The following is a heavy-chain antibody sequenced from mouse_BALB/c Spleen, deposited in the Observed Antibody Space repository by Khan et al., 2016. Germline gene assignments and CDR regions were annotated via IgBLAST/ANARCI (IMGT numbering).Heavy chain of an antibody. CDR3: ARPYYGSSLSYWYFDV. J-gene: IGHJ1*01. CDR1: GFNIKDTY. Sequence: VQLKQSGAELVKPGASVKLSCTATGFNIKDTYMHWVKQRPEQGLEWIGRIDPANGNTKYDPKFQGKATITADTSSNTAYLQLSSLTSEDTAVYYCARPYYGSSLSYWYFDVWGAGTTVTVSS. CDR2: IDPANGNT. D-gene: IGHD1-1*01. V-gene: IGHV14-3*02.